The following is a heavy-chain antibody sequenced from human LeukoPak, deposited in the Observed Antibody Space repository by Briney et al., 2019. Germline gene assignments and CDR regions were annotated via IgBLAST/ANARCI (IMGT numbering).Heavy chain of an antibody. CDR1: GFTFSSYG. Sequence: GRSLRLSCAASGFTFSSYGMHWVRQAPRKGLEWVSFIRYDGNPTYCADSVKGRFTISRDNSKNMVYMQMNSLRVEDTAVYYCAKDFTYGPDHWGQGTLVSVSS. D-gene: IGHD3-10*01. CDR2: IRYDGNPT. CDR3: AKDFTYGPDH. V-gene: IGHV3-30*02. J-gene: IGHJ4*02.